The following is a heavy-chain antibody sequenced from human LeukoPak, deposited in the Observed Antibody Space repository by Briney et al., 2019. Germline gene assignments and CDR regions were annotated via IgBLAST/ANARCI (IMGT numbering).Heavy chain of an antibody. CDR3: AHPSTPDYGGLDY. J-gene: IGHJ4*02. CDR1: GFTFSDYW. Sequence: GSLRLSCAASGFTFSDYWMYWVRQAPGKGLVWVSHIKSDGRSTTYADSVKGRFTISRDNAKNTLYLQMRSLRAEDTAIYYCAHPSTPDYGGLDYWGQGTLVTVSS. V-gene: IGHV3-74*01. D-gene: IGHD4-17*01. CDR2: IKSDGRST.